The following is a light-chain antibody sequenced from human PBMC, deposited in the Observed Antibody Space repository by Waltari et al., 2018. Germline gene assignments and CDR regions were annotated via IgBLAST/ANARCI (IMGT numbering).Light chain of an antibody. CDR3: QQYKDYFIT. CDR2: KAS. V-gene: IGKV1-5*03. CDR1: KSIKNW. J-gene: IGKJ5*01. Sequence: DMQMNQCLSTISASVGARVTITCRPSKSIKNWLAWYQQKPGKAPELYVYKASTLKSGVPSRFSGSASGTEFTLTISSLQPDDSGTYFCQQYKDYFITFGQGTRLEIK.